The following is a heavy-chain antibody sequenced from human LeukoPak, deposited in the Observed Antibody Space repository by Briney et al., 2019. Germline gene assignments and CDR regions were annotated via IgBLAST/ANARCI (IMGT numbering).Heavy chain of an antibody. Sequence: HGESLRISCKDFGYSFTNYWIGWVRQMPGKGLEWVGIIYPRDSDTRYSPSFQGQVSISADKSISTAYLQWSSLKASDTAMYYCARQWVRDYYGSGSYRAEQCDYWGQGTLVTVSS. J-gene: IGHJ4*02. CDR2: IYPRDSDT. V-gene: IGHV5-51*01. CDR1: GYSFTNYW. D-gene: IGHD3-10*01. CDR3: ARQWVRDYYGSGSYRAEQCDY.